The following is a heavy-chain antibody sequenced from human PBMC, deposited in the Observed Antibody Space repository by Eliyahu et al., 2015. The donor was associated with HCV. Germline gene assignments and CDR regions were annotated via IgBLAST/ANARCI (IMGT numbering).Heavy chain of an antibody. CDR1: GGSFSGXY. D-gene: IGHD2-15*01. CDR3: ARGGVYCSGGSCYKDYYYYGMDV. CDR2: INHSGST. J-gene: IGHJ6*02. V-gene: IGHV4-34*01. Sequence: QVQLQQWGAGLXKPSXTLSLTCAVYGGSFSGXYWSWXRQPPGKGLEWIGEINHSGSTNYNPSLKSRVTISVDTSKNQFSLKLSSVTAADTAVYYCARGGVYCSGGSCYKDYYYYGMDVWGQGTTVTVSS.